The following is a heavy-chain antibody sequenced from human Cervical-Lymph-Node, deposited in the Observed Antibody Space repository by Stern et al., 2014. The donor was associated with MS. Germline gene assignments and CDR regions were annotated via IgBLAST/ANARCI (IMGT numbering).Heavy chain of an antibody. CDR3: ASEHDGDC. Sequence: VQLEESRAEVKTPGASLKLSCKASGYTFTNYQIHWERQAPGQGLEWVGRIAPKNGGTMFAQIFQGRVTMPRNTSISTAYIEMTAFTSAATAFYYVASEHDGDCWGRGTRVPVSS. V-gene: IGHV1-2*06. CDR1: GYTFTNYQ. D-gene: IGHD5-24*01. J-gene: IGHJ4*02. CDR2: IAPKNGGT.